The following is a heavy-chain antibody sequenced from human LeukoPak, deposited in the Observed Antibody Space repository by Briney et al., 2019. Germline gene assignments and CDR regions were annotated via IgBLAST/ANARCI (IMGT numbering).Heavy chain of an antibody. V-gene: IGHV1-2*02. D-gene: IGHD2-8*01. CDR3: ARGGLRVMVYRLYYMDV. CDR1: GYSFTGYY. CDR2: INPNSGDT. J-gene: IGHJ6*03. Sequence: ASVKVSCKASGYSFTGYYMHWVRQAPGQGLEWMGWINPNSGDTKYAQKFQGRVTMTRDTSISTTYMELTRLRSDDTAVYYCARGGLRVMVYRLYYMDVWGKGTTVTVSS.